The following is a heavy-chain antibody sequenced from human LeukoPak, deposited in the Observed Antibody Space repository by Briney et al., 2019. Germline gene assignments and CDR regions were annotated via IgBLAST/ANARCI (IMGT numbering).Heavy chain of an antibody. V-gene: IGHV3-30*02. CDR3: AKDHSSSCDFDY. CDR1: GFTFSSYG. CDR2: IRYDGSNK. D-gene: IGHD6-6*01. J-gene: IGHJ4*02. Sequence: GGSLRLSCAASGFTFSSYGMHWVRQAPGKGLEWVAFIRYDGSNKYYADSVKGRFTISRDNSKNTLYLQMNSLRAEDSAVYYCAKDHSSSCDFDYWGQGTLVTVSS.